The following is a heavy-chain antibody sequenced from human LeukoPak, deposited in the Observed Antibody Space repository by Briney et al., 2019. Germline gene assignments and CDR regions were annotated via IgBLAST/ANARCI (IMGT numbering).Heavy chain of an antibody. CDR3: ARAPNCSGGSCYSGRGGYGMDV. V-gene: IGHV4-31*03. Sequence: PSQTLSLTCTVSSGSISSGGYYWSWIRQHPGKGLEWIGYIFYSGSTYYNPSLKSRVTLSVDTSKNQFALKLSSVTAADTAVDYCARAPNCSGGSCYSGRGGYGMDVWGQGTTVTVSS. CDR2: IFYSGST. J-gene: IGHJ6*02. CDR1: SGSISSGGYY. D-gene: IGHD2-15*01.